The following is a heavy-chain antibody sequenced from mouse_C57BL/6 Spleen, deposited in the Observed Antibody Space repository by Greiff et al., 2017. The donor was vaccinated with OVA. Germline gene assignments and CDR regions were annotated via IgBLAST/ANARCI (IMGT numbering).Heavy chain of an antibody. Sequence: VQLQQSGAELVRPGASVKLSCTASGYTFTDSEMHWVKQTPVHGLEWIGAIAPETGGTAYHQKFKGKAILTADKSSSTASMELRSLTSEDSACYYCTRGYYGSSYRYFAVWGTGTTVTVSS. J-gene: IGHJ1*03. D-gene: IGHD1-1*01. V-gene: IGHV1-15*01. CDR3: TRGYYGSSYRYFAV. CDR1: GYTFTDSE. CDR2: IAPETGGT.